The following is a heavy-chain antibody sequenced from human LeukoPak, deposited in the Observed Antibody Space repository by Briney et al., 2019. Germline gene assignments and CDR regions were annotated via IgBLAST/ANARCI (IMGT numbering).Heavy chain of an antibody. D-gene: IGHD2-2*01. CDR1: GFTFRTYT. J-gene: IGHJ4*02. V-gene: IGHV3-21*01. Sequence: GGSLRLSCAASGFTFRTYTMNWVRQAPGKGLEWVSSISSSSSYIYYAESVKGRFTVSRDNAKNSLFLQMNTLRVDDTAMYYCASGTHEYEDSWGQGTLVTASS. CDR2: ISSSSSYI. CDR3: ASGTHEYEDS.